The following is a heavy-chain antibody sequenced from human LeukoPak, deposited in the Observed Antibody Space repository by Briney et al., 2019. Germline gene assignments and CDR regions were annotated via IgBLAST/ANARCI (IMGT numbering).Heavy chain of an antibody. V-gene: IGHV4-59*01. D-gene: IGHD1-14*01. CDR3: ARDLGTYVFDY. J-gene: IGHJ4*02. CDR2: IYYSGST. Sequence: SETLSFTCTVSGGSISSYYWSWIRQPPGKGLEWIGYIYYSGSTNYNPSLKSRVTISVDTSKNQFSLKLSSVTAADTAVYYCARDLGTYVFDYWGQGTLVTVSS. CDR1: GGSISSYY.